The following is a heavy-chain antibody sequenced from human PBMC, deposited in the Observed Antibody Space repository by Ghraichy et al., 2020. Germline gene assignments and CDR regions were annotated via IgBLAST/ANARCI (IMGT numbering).Heavy chain of an antibody. V-gene: IGHV3-23*01. CDR2: ISGSGGRT. D-gene: IGHD3-3*01. J-gene: IGHJ6*02. CDR1: GFTFSSYA. CDR3: AKVPQRNTYHDFWSGNDRPYYYGMDV. Sequence: GGSLRLSCAASGFTFSSYAMSWVRQAPGKGLEWVSAISGSGGRTYYADSVKGRFTISRDNSKNTLYLQMNSLRAEDTAVYYCAKVPQRNTYHDFWSGNDRPYYYGMDVWGQGTTVTVSS.